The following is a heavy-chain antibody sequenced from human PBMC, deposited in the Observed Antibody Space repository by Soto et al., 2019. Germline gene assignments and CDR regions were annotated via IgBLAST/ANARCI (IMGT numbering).Heavy chain of an antibody. Sequence: RSETLSLTCVVSGGSLSDYFWSWIRQPPGMALEWIGEINHLGSINYNPSLKSRVTMSVDTSKNQFSLTLNSVTAADTATYYRARGGISHWAYFYYLDVWDRGTTVTVSS. CDR2: INHLGSI. CDR3: ARGGISHWAYFYYLDV. CDR1: GGSLSDYF. J-gene: IGHJ6*03. V-gene: IGHV4-34*01. D-gene: IGHD2-21*01.